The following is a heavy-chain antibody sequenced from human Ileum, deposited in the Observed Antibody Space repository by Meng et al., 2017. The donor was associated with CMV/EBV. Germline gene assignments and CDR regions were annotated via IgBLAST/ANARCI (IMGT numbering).Heavy chain of an antibody. CDR3: AKAQLWFHAFDY. CDR1: GFTFSSYA. CDR2: IYGGGSST. Sequence: GESLKISCAASGFTFSSYAMSWVRQAPGKGLEWVSVIYGGGSSTYYADSVKGRFTISRDNSKNTLYLQMNSLRAEDTAVYYCAKAQLWFHAFDYWGQGTLVTVSS. J-gene: IGHJ4*02. D-gene: IGHD5-18*01. V-gene: IGHV3-23*03.